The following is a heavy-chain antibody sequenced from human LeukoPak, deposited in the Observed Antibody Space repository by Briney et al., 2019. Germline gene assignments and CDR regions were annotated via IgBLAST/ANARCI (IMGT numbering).Heavy chain of an antibody. CDR3: ARHRSGNYHSTLDY. D-gene: IGHD1-26*01. CDR1: GYRFTNHW. CDR2: IYPGDSDT. Sequence: GESLKISCEASGYRFTNHWIGWVRQMPGKGLERMGIIYPGDSDTTYSPSFQGQVTISADKSISTAYLQWSGLKASDTAMYYCARHRSGNYHSTLDYWGQGTLVTVSS. V-gene: IGHV5-51*01. J-gene: IGHJ4*02.